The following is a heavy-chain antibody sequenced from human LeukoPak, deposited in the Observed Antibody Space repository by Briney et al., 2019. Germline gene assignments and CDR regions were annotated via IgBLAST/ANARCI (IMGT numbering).Heavy chain of an antibody. Sequence: AGGSLRLSCAASDFSVNNNYVDWVRQAPGKGLEWVSCMDNSGIKTYADSVQGRFTVSRDSSRNMVFLQMNSLRVEDTAVYYCAGGKYYGSGTRPGYLGYWGLGTMVTVSS. CDR3: AGGKYYGSGTRPGYLGY. V-gene: IGHV3-53*01. D-gene: IGHD3-10*01. CDR2: MDNSGIK. CDR1: DFSVNNNY. J-gene: IGHJ4*02.